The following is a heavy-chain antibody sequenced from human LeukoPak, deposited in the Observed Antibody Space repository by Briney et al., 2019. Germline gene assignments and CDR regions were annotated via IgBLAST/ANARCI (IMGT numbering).Heavy chain of an antibody. CDR2: IKSKTDGGTT. D-gene: IGHD3-9*01. V-gene: IGHV3-15*01. J-gene: IGHJ4*02. Sequence: PGRSLRLSCAASGFTFRSYGMPWVRQAPGKGLEWVGRIKSKTDGGTTDYAAPVKGRFTISRDDSKNTLYLQMNSLKTEDTAVYYCTTDGPYDILTGYLSWGQGTLVTVSS. CDR3: TTDGPYDILTGYLS. CDR1: GFTFRSYG.